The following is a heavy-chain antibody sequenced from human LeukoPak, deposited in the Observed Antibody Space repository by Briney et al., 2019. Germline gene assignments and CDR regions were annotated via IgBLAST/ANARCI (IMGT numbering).Heavy chain of an antibody. CDR3: ARDQGYGQTPDY. CDR2: IYYSGST. D-gene: IGHD5-18*01. CDR1: GVSISSGAYY. J-gene: IGHJ4*02. V-gene: IGHV4-30-4*01. Sequence: SETLSLTCTVSGVSISSGAYYWSWIRQPPGKGLEWIGYIYYSGSTYYNPSLKSRVTISVDTSKNQFSLKLSSVTAADTAVYYCARDQGYGQTPDYWGQGTLVTVSS.